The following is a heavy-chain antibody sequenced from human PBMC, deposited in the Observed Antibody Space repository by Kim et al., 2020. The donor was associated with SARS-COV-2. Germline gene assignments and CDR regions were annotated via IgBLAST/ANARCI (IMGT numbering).Heavy chain of an antibody. V-gene: IGHV4-39*01. CDR3: ARQFRKGIAARPFEFDY. Sequence: SETLSLTCTVSGGSISSSSYYWGWIRQPPGKGLEWIGSIYYSGSTYYNPSLKSRVTISVDTSKNQFSLKLSSVTAADTTVYYCARQFRKGIAARPFEFDYWGQGNLVTVSS. D-gene: IGHD6-6*01. J-gene: IGHJ4*02. CDR1: GGSISSSSYY. CDR2: IYYSGST.